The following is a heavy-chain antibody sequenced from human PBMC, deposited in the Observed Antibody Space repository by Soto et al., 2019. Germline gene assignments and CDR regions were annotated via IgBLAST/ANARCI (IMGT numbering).Heavy chain of an antibody. Sequence: QVHLVQSGDEEKKPGASVKVSCKGSGYDFTTYGITWVRQAPGQGLEWMAWISAHNGNTDYAQKLQGRVTVTRDTSTSTAYMELRSLRSDDTAVYYCARGRYGDYWGQGALVTVSS. J-gene: IGHJ4*02. D-gene: IGHD1-1*01. CDR3: ARGRYGDY. CDR1: GYDFTTYG. V-gene: IGHV1-18*01. CDR2: ISAHNGNT.